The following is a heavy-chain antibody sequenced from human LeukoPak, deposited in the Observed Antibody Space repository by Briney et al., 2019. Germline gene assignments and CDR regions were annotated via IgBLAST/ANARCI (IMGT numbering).Heavy chain of an antibody. CDR2: IYYSGST. V-gene: IGHV4-30-4*08. Sequence: SQTLSLTCTVSGGSISSGDYYWSWIRQPPGKGLEWIGYIYYSGSTYYNPSLKSRVTISVDTSKNQFSLKLSSVTAADTAVYYCARNVITFGGVIANAEYFQHWGQGTLVTVSS. CDR3: ARNVITFGGVIANAEYFQH. J-gene: IGHJ1*01. D-gene: IGHD3-16*02. CDR1: GGSISSGDYY.